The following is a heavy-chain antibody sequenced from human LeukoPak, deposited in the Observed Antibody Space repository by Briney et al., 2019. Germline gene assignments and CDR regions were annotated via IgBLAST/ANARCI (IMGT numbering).Heavy chain of an antibody. Sequence: PGGPLRLSCAASGFTFSSYAMSWVRQAPGKGLEWVSGISDSGGGTYYADSVKGRFTFSRDNSKNTLYLQMNSLRPEDTAVYYCGRGGSNGWSPLDYCGQGTLVTVSS. CDR3: GRGGSNGWSPLDY. CDR1: GFTFSSYA. D-gene: IGHD6-19*01. J-gene: IGHJ4*02. CDR2: ISDSGGGT. V-gene: IGHV3-23*01.